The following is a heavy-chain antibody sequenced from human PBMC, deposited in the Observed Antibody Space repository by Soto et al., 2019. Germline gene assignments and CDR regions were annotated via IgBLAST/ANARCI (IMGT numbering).Heavy chain of an antibody. D-gene: IGHD3-16*01. CDR2: ISSSSSTM. J-gene: IGHJ6*02. CDR3: ARGDYYYYGLDV. Sequence: PGGSLRLSCAASGFTFSDYSMKWVRQAPGKGLEWLSSISSSSSTMYYADSVKGRFTISRDDAKNSLYLQMNSLRDEDTAVYYCARGDYYYYGLDVWGQGTTVTVSS. CDR1: GFTFSDYS. V-gene: IGHV3-48*02.